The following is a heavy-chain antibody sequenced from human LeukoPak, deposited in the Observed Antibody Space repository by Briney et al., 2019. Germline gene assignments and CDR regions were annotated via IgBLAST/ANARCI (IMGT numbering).Heavy chain of an antibody. CDR1: GFTFDDYA. Sequence: GRSLRLSCAASGFTFDDYAMHWVRQAPGKGLEWVSGISWNSGSIGYADSVKGRFTISRDNAKNSLYLQMNSLRAEDTALHYCAKGDYYDSSGYRNWGQGTLVTVSS. D-gene: IGHD3-22*01. V-gene: IGHV3-9*01. CDR3: AKGDYYDSSGYRN. CDR2: ISWNSGSI. J-gene: IGHJ4*02.